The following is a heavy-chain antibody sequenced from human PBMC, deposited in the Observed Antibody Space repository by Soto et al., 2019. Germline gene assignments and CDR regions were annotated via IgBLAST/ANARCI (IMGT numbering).Heavy chain of an antibody. V-gene: IGHV1-69*01. CDR1: GGTFSKFS. Sequence: QVQLVQSGAEVKRPGSSVKVSCKTSGGTFSKFSISWLRQAPGHGLEWLGGITPISLITHYAQKFRGRVTITADDLTTTSYLEVSSLKFEDTAVYYCATSRWIQLWTADFWGQGARVSVSS. J-gene: IGHJ4*02. CDR3: ATSRWIQLWTADF. D-gene: IGHD5-18*01. CDR2: ITPISLIT.